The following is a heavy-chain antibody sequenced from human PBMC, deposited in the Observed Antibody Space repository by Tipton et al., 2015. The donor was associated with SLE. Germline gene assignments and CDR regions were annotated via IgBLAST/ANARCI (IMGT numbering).Heavy chain of an antibody. CDR3: ARAVKQQLVRTSKWVYYMDV. Sequence: TLSLTCTVSGGSISSFYWNWIRQPPGKGLEWIGEIDHSGSTNYNPSLKSRVTISLDTSKNQLSLRVSSVTAADTAVYYCARAVKQQLVRTSKWVYYMDVWGKGTTVTVSS. J-gene: IGHJ6*03. CDR2: IDHSGST. D-gene: IGHD6-13*01. V-gene: IGHV4-34*01. CDR1: GGSISSFY.